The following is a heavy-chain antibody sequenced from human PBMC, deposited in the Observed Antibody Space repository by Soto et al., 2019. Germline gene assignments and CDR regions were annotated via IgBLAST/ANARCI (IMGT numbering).Heavy chain of an antibody. V-gene: IGHV3-23*01. J-gene: IGHJ4*02. CDR3: ARSTSGWSFDY. D-gene: IGHD6-19*01. Sequence: EVQLLESGGGLVQPGGSLRLSCAASGFTFSNYAMSWVRQAPGKGLEWVSASSGSGGSTYYADSVTGRFTFSRDNSKNTLYLQMNSLRAAATAVFYCARSTSGWSFDYWGQGTLVTVSS. CDR2: SSGSGGST. CDR1: GFTFSNYA.